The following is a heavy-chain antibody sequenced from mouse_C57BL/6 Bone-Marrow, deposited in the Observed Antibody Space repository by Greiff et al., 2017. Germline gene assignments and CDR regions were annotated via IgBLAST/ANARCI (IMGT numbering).Heavy chain of an antibody. CDR2: ISDGGSYT. CDR1: GFTFSSYA. Sequence: EVKLMESGGGLVKPGGSLKLSCAASGFTFSSYAMSWVRQTPEKRLAWVATISDGGSYTYSPDTVKGRFTISRDNAKNNLYLQMSHLKSEDTARYYCAREVLYYGSLMDYWGQGTSVTVSS. J-gene: IGHJ4*01. CDR3: AREVLYYGSLMDY. D-gene: IGHD1-1*01. V-gene: IGHV5-4*01.